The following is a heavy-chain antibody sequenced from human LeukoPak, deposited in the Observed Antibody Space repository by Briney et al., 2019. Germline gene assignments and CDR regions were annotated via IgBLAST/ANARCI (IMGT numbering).Heavy chain of an antibody. CDR2: INSDGSST. Sequence: PGGSLRLSCVASGFTFNRYWMHWVRQAPGKGLVWVSRINSDGSSTKYADSVKGRFTISRDNAKNTLWLQMSSLRVDDTAVYYCVRDSYYGMDVWGQGTTVTVSS. J-gene: IGHJ6*02. CDR1: GFTFNRYW. CDR3: VRDSYYGMDV. V-gene: IGHV3-74*03.